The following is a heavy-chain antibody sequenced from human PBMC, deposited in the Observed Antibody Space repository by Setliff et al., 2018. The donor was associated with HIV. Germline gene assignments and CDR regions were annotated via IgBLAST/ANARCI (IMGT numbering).Heavy chain of an antibody. V-gene: IGHV1-2*02. CDR3: ARDYLHVFDI. Sequence: VASVKVSCKASGGTFSSYTINWVRQAPGQGLEWMGWINSASGGTNYAQTFQGRVTVTRDTSINTAYVELNSLKSDDTAVYYCARDYLHVFDIWGQGTMVTVSS. CDR2: INSASGGT. CDR1: GGTFSSYT. J-gene: IGHJ3*02.